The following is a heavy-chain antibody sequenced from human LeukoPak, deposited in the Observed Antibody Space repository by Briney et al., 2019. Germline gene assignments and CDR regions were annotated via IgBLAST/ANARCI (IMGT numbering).Heavy chain of an antibody. CDR1: GFTFSSYA. J-gene: IGHJ4*02. CDR3: ASLNIAVAGTFDY. V-gene: IGHV3-30-3*01. Sequence: GGSLRLSCAASGFTFSSYAMHWVRQAPGKGLEWVAVISYDGSNKYYADSVKGRFTISRDNSKNTLYLQMNSLRAEDTAVYYCASLNIAVAGTFDYWGQGTLVTVSS. D-gene: IGHD6-19*01. CDR2: ISYDGSNK.